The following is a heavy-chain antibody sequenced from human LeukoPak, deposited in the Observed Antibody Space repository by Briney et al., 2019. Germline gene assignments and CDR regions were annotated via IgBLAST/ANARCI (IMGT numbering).Heavy chain of an antibody. CDR2: INHSGST. Sequence: PSETLSLTCAVYGGSFSGYYWSWIRQPSGKGLEWIGEINHSGSTNYNPSLKSRVTISVDTSKNQFSLKLSSVTAADTAVYYCARRAYAYYYDSSGYFRYWGQGTLVTVSS. D-gene: IGHD3-22*01. CDR3: ARRAYAYYYDSSGYFRY. V-gene: IGHV4-34*01. J-gene: IGHJ4*02. CDR1: GGSFSGYY.